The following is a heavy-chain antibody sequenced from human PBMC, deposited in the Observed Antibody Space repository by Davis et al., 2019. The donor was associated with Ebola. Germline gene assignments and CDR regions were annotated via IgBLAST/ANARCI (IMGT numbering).Heavy chain of an antibody. CDR1: GGSVSSGSYY. D-gene: IGHD6-19*01. CDR3: ARAAGGWQWRLPDAFDI. Sequence: MPSETLSLTCTVSGGSVSSGSYYWSWIRQPPGKGLEWIGYIYYSGSTNYNPSIKSRVTISVYTSKNQFSLKLSSVTAADTAVYYCARAAGGWQWRLPDAFDIWGQGTMVTVSS. CDR2: IYYSGST. J-gene: IGHJ3*02. V-gene: IGHV4-61*01.